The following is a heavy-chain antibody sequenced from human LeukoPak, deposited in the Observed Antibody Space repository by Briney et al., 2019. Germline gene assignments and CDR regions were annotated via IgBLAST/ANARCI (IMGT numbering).Heavy chain of an antibody. Sequence: SETLSLTCGVYGGSLSGYYWSWIRQPPGKGLEWIGEINHSGSTNYNPSLKSRVTISVDTSKNQFSLNLRSVTAADTAVYYCARGKRDAGRDSVLTYYFDSWGQGTLVTVSS. CDR3: ARGKRDAGRDSVLTYYFDS. V-gene: IGHV4-34*01. D-gene: IGHD1-26*01. CDR1: GGSLSGYY. J-gene: IGHJ4*02. CDR2: INHSGST.